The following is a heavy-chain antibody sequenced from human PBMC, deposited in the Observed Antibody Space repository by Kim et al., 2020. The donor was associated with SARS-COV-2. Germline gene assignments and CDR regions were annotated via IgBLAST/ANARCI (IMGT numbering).Heavy chain of an antibody. D-gene: IGHD3-22*01. V-gene: IGHV3-30*04. Sequence: GGSLRLSCAASGFTFSSYAMHWVRQAPGKGLEWVAVISYDGSNKYYADSVKGRFTISRDNSKNTLYLQMNSLRAEDTAVYYCARRPRGYYYDSSGYLFD. CDR2: ISYDGSNK. CDR3: ARRPRGYYYDSSGYLFD. J-gene: IGHJ4*01. CDR1: GFTFSSYA.